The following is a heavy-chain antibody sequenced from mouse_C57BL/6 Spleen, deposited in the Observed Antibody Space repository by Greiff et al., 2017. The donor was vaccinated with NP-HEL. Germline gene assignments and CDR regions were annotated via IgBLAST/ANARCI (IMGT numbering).Heavy chain of an antibody. J-gene: IGHJ3*01. CDR2: ISDGGSYT. CDR3: ARDSYYRGFAY. Sequence: DVKLVESGGGLVKPGGSLKLSCAASGFTFSSYAMSWVRQTPEKRLEWVATISDGGSYTYYPDNVKGRFTISRDNAKNNLYLQMSHLKSEDTAMYYCARDSYYRGFAYWGQGTLVTVSA. V-gene: IGHV5-4*01. D-gene: IGHD2-14*01. CDR1: GFTFSSYA.